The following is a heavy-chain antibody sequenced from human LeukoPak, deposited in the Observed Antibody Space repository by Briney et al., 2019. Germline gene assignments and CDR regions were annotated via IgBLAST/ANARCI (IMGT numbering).Heavy chain of an antibody. CDR3: ARERESGRSDAFDL. CDR1: VYIFTGYY. CDR2: INLKTGGT. Sequence: GASVKVSCKTSVYIFTGYYIHWVRQAPGQGLEWMGWINLKTGGTNYAQDFQGRVTLTRDTYVTTAYMELRSLRSDDTAVYFCARERESGRSDAFDLWGQGTMVTVSS. V-gene: IGHV1-2*02. J-gene: IGHJ3*01. D-gene: IGHD3-10*01.